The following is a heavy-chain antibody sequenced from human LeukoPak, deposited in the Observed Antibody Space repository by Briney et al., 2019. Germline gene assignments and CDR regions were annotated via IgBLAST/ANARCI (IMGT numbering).Heavy chain of an antibody. Sequence: GGSLRLSCAASGFKFDDHGMNWVRQVPGKGLEWVSGIDWSGGHTGYGESVKGRFTFSRDNAKSSLYLQMNSLRVEDTALYYCARGPDGDYSYNYFDYWGQGILVTVSS. J-gene: IGHJ4*02. CDR1: GFKFDDHG. D-gene: IGHD4-17*01. CDR3: ARGPDGDYSYNYFDY. CDR2: IDWSGGHT. V-gene: IGHV3-20*04.